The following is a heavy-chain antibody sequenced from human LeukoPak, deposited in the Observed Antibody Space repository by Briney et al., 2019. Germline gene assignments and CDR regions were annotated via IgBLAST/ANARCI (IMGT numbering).Heavy chain of an antibody. V-gene: IGHV1-2*02. Sequence: ASVKVSCKASGYTFTDYYMHWVRQAPGQGLEWMGWINPNSGGTNSAQRFQGRVTMARDTSISTAYMELSRLRSDDTAVYHCASSREATAGPFDYWGQGTLVTVSS. CDR3: ASSREATAGPFDY. J-gene: IGHJ4*02. D-gene: IGHD6-13*01. CDR2: INPNSGGT. CDR1: GYTFTDYY.